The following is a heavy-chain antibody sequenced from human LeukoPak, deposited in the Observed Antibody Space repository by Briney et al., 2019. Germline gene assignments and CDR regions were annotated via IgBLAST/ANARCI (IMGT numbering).Heavy chain of an antibody. D-gene: IGHD3-22*01. CDR3: ARTYYYDSSGYYLYY. CDR1: GVSFSGYY. CDR2: INHSGST. J-gene: IGHJ4*02. Sequence: SETLSLTCAVYGVSFSGYYWSWIRQPPGKGREWIGEINHSGSTNYNPSLKSRVTISVDTSKNQFSLKLSSVTAADTAVYYCARTYYYDSSGYYLYYWGQGTLVTVSS. V-gene: IGHV4-34*01.